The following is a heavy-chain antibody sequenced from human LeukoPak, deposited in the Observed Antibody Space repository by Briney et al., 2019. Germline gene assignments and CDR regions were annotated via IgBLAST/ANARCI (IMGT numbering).Heavy chain of an antibody. D-gene: IGHD2-2*01. V-gene: IGHV3-33*06. CDR1: GFTFSSYG. CDR2: IWYDGSNE. CDR3: AKDHGTNYYYYYMDV. Sequence: GGSLRLSCAASGFTFSSYGMHWLRQAPGKGLEWVAVIWYDGSNEYYADSVKGRFTISRDNSKNTLYLQMNSLRAEDTAVYYCAKDHGTNYYYYYMDVWGKGTTVTVSS. J-gene: IGHJ6*03.